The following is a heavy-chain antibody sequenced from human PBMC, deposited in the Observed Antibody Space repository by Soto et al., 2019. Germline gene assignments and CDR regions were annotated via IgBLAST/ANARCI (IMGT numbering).Heavy chain of an antibody. CDR1: GGSISSYY. CDR2: IYYSGST. CDR3: DRHRLANWFDS. J-gene: IGHJ5*01. Sequence: SETLSLTCTVSGGSISSYYWNWIRQPPGKGLEWIGYIYYSGSTKYNPSLKSRVTISVDTSKNQFSLKLSSVTAADTAVYYCDRHRLANWFDSWVQRTL. V-gene: IGHV4-59*01.